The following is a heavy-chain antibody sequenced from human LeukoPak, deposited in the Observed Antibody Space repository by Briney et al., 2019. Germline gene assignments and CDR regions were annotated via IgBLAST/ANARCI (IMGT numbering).Heavy chain of an antibody. CDR2: IDSDGSDP. V-gene: IGHV3-74*01. D-gene: IGHD3-3*01. J-gene: IGHJ3*02. CDR3: GRGAFFHAFDI. Sequence: GGSLRLSCAASGFTFSSYWIHWVRQAPGKGLEWVSRIDSDGSDPIYTDSVKGRFTTSRDNAKDTLYIQMNSLRAEDTALYYCGRGAFFHAFDIWGQGAMVTVSS. CDR1: GFTFSSYW.